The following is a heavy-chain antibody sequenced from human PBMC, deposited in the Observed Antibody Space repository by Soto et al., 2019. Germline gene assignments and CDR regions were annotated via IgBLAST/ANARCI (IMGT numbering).Heavy chain of an antibody. Sequence: QVQLVQSGAEIKKHGSSVKVSCKASGGTFSSYAISWVRQAPGQGLEWMGGIIPIFGTANYAQKFQGRVTITADESTSTAYMELSSLRSEDTAVYYCARGGLEAVTHLGWFDPWGQGTLVTVSS. D-gene: IGHD5-12*01. J-gene: IGHJ5*02. CDR2: IIPIFGTA. CDR1: GGTFSSYA. CDR3: ARGGLEAVTHLGWFDP. V-gene: IGHV1-69*12.